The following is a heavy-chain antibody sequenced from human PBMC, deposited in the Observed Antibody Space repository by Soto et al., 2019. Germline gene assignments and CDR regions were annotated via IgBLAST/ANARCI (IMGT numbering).Heavy chain of an antibody. Sequence: GGSLRLSCAASGFTFSSYGMHWVRQAPGKGLEWVAVIWYDGSNKYYADSVKGRFTISRDNSKNTLYLQMNSLRAEDTAVYYCASEIFGQTGTTPLASDYWGQGTLVTVSS. CDR1: GFTFSSYG. CDR2: IWYDGSNK. J-gene: IGHJ4*02. D-gene: IGHD1-7*01. V-gene: IGHV3-33*01. CDR3: ASEIFGQTGTTPLASDY.